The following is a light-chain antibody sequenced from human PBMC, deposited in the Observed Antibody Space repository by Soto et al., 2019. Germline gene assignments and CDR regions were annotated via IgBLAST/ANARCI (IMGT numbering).Light chain of an antibody. CDR2: DAS. V-gene: IGKV1-33*01. Sequence: DIQMTQSPSSLSASIGDRVTITCQASQDINNYLNWYQQKPGKAPKLLIYDASNLGTGVPLRFSGSVSGTDFTFTISTLQPEDIATYYCQQYHNLPPTFGGGTKVEIK. CDR3: QQYHNLPPT. J-gene: IGKJ4*01. CDR1: QDINNY.